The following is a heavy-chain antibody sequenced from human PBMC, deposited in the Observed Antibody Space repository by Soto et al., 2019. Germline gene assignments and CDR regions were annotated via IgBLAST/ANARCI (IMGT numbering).Heavy chain of an antibody. CDR3: ARDYSNYVRGRTLQRFDP. J-gene: IGHJ5*02. D-gene: IGHD4-4*01. CDR2: INPNSGGT. Sequence: ASVKVSCKASGYTFTGYYMHWVRQAPGQGLERMGWINPNSGGTNYAQKFQGRVTMARDTSISTAYMELSRLRSDDTAVYYCARDYSNYVRGRTLQRFDPWGQGTLVTVSS. V-gene: IGHV1-2*02. CDR1: GYTFTGYY.